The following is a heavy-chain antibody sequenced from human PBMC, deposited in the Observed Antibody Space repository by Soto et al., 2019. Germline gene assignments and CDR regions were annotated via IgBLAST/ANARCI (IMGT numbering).Heavy chain of an antibody. J-gene: IGHJ4*02. CDR3: VKLRYSSDTGSFDH. CDR1: GFTFSNYW. V-gene: IGHV3-74*01. Sequence: PGGSLRLSCTASGFTFSNYWMHWVRQAPGKGLVWVSRISSDGSSTNYADSVKGRFTISRDNAKNSLYLQMNSLRPEDTALYYCVKLRYSSDTGSFDHWGQGTLVTVSS. D-gene: IGHD2-15*01. CDR2: ISSDGSST.